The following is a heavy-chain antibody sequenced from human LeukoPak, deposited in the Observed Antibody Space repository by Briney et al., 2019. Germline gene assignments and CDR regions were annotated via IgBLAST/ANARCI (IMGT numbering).Heavy chain of an antibody. CDR2: TYYRSKWYN. D-gene: IGHD4-17*01. CDR3: ARHDWASYGDYVGYAFDI. Sequence: NPSQTLSLTCAISGDSVSSNSATWNWIRQSPSRGLEWLVRTYYRSKWYNDYALSVKSRMTINPDTSKNQFSLHLNSVTPEDTAVYYCARHDWASYGDYVGYAFDIWGQGTMVTVSS. CDR1: GDSVSSNSAT. J-gene: IGHJ3*02. V-gene: IGHV6-1*01.